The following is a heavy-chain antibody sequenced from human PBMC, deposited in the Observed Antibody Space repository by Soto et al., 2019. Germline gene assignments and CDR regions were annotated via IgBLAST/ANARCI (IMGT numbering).Heavy chain of an antibody. CDR2: ISGGGDVS. V-gene: IGHV3-23*01. CDR3: ARKGPGSLATYRSDGVCNYAFDR. D-gene: IGHD4-4*01. J-gene: IGHJ3*02. Sequence: EVQLLESGGGLVQPGGSLRLSCAASGFTFSSYAIIWVRQAPGKGLEWVSTISGGGDVSYYSDSVKGRSTISLDNSKNPVSRQMNGLRAEDTAVYYCARKGPGSLATYRSDGVCNYAFDRWGQGTMFTVAS. CDR1: GFTFSSYA.